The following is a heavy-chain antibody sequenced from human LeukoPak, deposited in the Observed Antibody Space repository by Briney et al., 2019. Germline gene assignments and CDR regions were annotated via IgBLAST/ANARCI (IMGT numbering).Heavy chain of an antibody. CDR1: GGSISSYY. V-gene: IGHV4-59*12. Sequence: SETLSLTCTVSGGSISSYYWSWIRQPPGKGLEWIGNIYYSGSTNYNPSLKSRVTISVDTSKNQFSLKLSSVTAADTAVYYCASILPSIAARPGAFDIWGQGTMVTVSS. J-gene: IGHJ3*02. CDR2: IYYSGST. D-gene: IGHD6-6*01. CDR3: ASILPSIAARPGAFDI.